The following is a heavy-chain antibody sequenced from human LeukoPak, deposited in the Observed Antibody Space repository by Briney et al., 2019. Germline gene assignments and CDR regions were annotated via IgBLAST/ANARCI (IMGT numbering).Heavy chain of an antibody. CDR3: ARGAVYYYGSGSYLEYNWFDP. J-gene: IGHJ5*02. D-gene: IGHD3-10*01. CDR1: GGSISSGSYY. CDR2: IYTSGGT. V-gene: IGHV4-61*02. Sequence: SETLSLTCTVSGGSISSGSYYWSWIRQPAGTGLEWIGRIYTSGGTNYNPSLKSRVTISVDTSKNQFSLKLSSVTAADTAVYYCARGAVYYYGSGSYLEYNWFDPWGQGTLVTVSS.